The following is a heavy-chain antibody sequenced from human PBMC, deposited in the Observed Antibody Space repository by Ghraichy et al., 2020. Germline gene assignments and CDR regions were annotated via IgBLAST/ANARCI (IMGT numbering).Heavy chain of an antibody. CDR3: AKGTKRYCSGAICYPLDR. D-gene: IGHD2-15*01. Sequence: GESLNISCAASGFNFPDFAMAWVRQAPGKGLEYVSIITYSGDHSIDVDSVRGRFTMSRDNSKNTLYLQMNSLRAEDTAIYHCAKGTKRYCSGAICYPLDRWGQGTLVTVSS. CDR2: ITYSGDHS. CDR1: GFNFPDFA. J-gene: IGHJ5*02. V-gene: IGHV3-23*01.